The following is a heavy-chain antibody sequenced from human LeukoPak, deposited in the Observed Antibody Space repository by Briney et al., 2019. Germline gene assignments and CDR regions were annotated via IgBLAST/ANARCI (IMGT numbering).Heavy chain of an antibody. CDR3: ARDSSGWSPDY. V-gene: IGHV1-18*01. CDR2: ISAYNGNT. J-gene: IGHJ4*02. CDR1: GYTFTSYG. D-gene: IGHD6-19*01. Sequence: ASVTVSFKSSGYTFTSYGISWVRQAPGQGLEWMGWISAYNGNTNYAQKLQGRVTMTTDTSTSTAYMELRSLRSDDTAVYYCARDSSGWSPDYWGQGTLVTVSS.